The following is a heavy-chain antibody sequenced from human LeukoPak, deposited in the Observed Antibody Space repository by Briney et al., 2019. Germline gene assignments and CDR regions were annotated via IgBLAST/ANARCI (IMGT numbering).Heavy chain of an antibody. CDR3: ARDWGTSSLYLVN. V-gene: IGHV3-30*02. CDR2: IQNDGNNK. J-gene: IGHJ4*02. Sequence: PGGSLRLSCAASGFTFSSNGMHWVRQAPGKGLGWVAFIQNDGNNKKYADSVKGRFTISRDNSKNTLYLQMNSLTAEDTAVYYCARDWGTSSLYLVNWGQGTLVTVSS. CDR1: GFTFSSNG. D-gene: IGHD6-6*01.